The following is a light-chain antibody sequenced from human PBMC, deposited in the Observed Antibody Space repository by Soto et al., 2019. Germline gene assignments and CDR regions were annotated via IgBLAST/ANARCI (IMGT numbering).Light chain of an antibody. CDR1: QSISSY. V-gene: IGKV1-39*01. Sequence: DIQMTQSPSSLSASVGDRVTITCRASQSISSYLNWYQQKPVNAPKLLIYAASSLQSGVPSRFSGSGSGTDFTLTISSLQPEEFATYYCQQSYSTPRWTFGQGTKVDI. J-gene: IGKJ1*01. CDR2: AAS. CDR3: QQSYSTPRWT.